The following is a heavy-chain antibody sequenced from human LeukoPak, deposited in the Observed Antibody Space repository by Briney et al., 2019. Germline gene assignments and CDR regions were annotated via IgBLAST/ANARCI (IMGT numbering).Heavy chain of an antibody. J-gene: IGHJ3*02. Sequence: ASVKVSCKASGYTFTSYYMHWVRQAPRQGLEWTGSINPNSGGTNYAQKFQGRVTMTRDTSISTAYMELSRLRSDGTAVYYCARTTVVRTEAFDIWGQGTMVTVSS. CDR3: ARTTVVRTEAFDI. CDR1: GYTFTSYY. CDR2: INPNSGGT. D-gene: IGHD4-23*01. V-gene: IGHV1-2*02.